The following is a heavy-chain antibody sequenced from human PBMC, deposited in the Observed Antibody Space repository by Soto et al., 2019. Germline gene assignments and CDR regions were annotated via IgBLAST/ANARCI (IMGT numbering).Heavy chain of an antibody. V-gene: IGHV1-58*02. CDR2: IVVGSGNT. Sequence: QMQLVQSGPEVKKPGTSVKVSCKASGFTFTSSAMQWVRQARGQRLEWIGWIVVGSGNTNYAQKFQGRVTITRDMSTSTAYMELSSLRSEDTAVYYCAADTVGPYYYYGMDVWGQGTTVTVSS. J-gene: IGHJ6*02. D-gene: IGHD4-17*01. CDR1: GFTFTSSA. CDR3: AADTVGPYYYYGMDV.